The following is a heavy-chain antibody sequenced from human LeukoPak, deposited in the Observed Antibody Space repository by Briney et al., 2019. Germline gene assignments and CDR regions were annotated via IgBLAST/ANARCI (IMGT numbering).Heavy chain of an antibody. V-gene: IGHV3-21*04. CDR3: ARQNEDIVVVPAATPYYYYYMDV. D-gene: IGHD2-2*01. CDR1: GFTFSSYS. CDR2: ISSSSSYI. Sequence: GGSLRLSCAASGFTFSSYSMNWVRQAPGKGLEWVSSISSSSSYIYYADSVKGRFTISRDNAKNSLYLQMNGLRAEDTALYYCARQNEDIVVVPAATPYYYYYMDVWGKGTTVTVSS. J-gene: IGHJ6*03.